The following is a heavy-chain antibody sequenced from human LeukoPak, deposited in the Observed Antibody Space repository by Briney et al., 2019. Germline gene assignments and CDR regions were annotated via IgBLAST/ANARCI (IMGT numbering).Heavy chain of an antibody. CDR2: VDPEDGET. CDR3: ATDHDIVVVSGPSRDVY. J-gene: IGHJ4*02. Sequence: GASVKVSCKASGYTFTDYYMHWVPQAPGKGLEWMGRVDPEDGETIYAEKFQGRVTITADTSTDTAYMELSSLRSEDTAVYYCATDHDIVVVSGPSRDVYWGQGTLVTVSS. V-gene: IGHV1-69-2*01. CDR1: GYTFTDYY. D-gene: IGHD2-2*01.